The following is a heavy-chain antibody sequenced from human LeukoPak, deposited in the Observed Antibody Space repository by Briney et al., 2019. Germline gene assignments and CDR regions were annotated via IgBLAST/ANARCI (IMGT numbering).Heavy chain of an antibody. CDR1: GGSISSSSYH. Sequence: SETLSLTCTVSGGSISSSSYHWGWIRQPPGKGLEWIGSIYYSGSTYYNPSLKSRVTISVDTSKNQFSLKLSSVTAADTAVYYCANLNGTTETTDYYYGMDVWGQGTTVTVSS. V-gene: IGHV4-39*01. CDR3: ANLNGTTETTDYYYGMDV. D-gene: IGHD1-1*01. J-gene: IGHJ6*02. CDR2: IYYSGST.